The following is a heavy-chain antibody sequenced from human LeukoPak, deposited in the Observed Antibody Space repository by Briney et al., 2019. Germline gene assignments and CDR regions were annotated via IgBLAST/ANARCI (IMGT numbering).Heavy chain of an antibody. D-gene: IGHD1-26*01. Sequence: PSETLSLTCTVSGGSVSSYYWSWIRQPPGKGLEWIGRIYTSGTITYNPSLKSRVTMSVDTSKNHFSLKLSSVTAADTAVYYCARGGSYYDYWGQGTLVTVSS. CDR2: IYTSGTI. CDR3: ARGGSYYDY. V-gene: IGHV4-4*07. CDR1: GGSVSSYY. J-gene: IGHJ4*02.